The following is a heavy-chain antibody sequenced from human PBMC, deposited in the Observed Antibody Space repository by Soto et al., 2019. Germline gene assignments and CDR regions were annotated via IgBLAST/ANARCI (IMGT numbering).Heavy chain of an antibody. Sequence: QVQLLESGPGLVKPSETLSLSCAVSGASIKAYYWNWIRQSPGKGLEWIGYIYYPGKTNYNPSLKSRVTMTLDTSKNQVSLKVTSVTAAGTAVYYCAKGHCSDGACYSSRFDPWGQGTPVTVST. V-gene: IGHV4-59*12. CDR3: AKGHCSDGACYSSRFDP. CDR1: GASIKAYY. CDR2: IYYPGKT. D-gene: IGHD2-15*01. J-gene: IGHJ5*02.